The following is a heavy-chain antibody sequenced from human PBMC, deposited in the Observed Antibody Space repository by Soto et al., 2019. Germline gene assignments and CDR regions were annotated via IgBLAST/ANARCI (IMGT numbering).Heavy chain of an antibody. CDR1: GYTFTSYG. J-gene: IGHJ4*02. Sequence: QVQLVQSGAEVKKPRATVKVSCKASGYTFTSYGISWVRQAPGQGLEWMGWISAYNGNTNSAQKHQGRVTMTTGTSSSTDYMEMRSRLSADTAVYYCARYTVTSDYWGQGTLVTVSS. CDR3: ARYTVTSDY. CDR2: ISAYNGNT. V-gene: IGHV1-18*01. D-gene: IGHD4-17*01.